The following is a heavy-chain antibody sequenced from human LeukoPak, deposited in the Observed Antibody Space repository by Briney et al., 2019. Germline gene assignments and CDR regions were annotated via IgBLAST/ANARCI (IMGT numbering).Heavy chain of an antibody. CDR1: GVTFTNYE. V-gene: IGHV3-48*03. J-gene: IGHJ4*02. D-gene: IGHD1-26*01. CDR2: ISDSGRIT. Sequence: PGGSLRLSCAASGVTFTNYEMAWVRQAPGMGLEWVSYISDSGRITKYVDAVKGRFTISRDNATNSVYLQMESLRAEDTALYYCAGGPQYGGSYVDWGQGTLVTVSS. CDR3: AGGPQYGGSYVD.